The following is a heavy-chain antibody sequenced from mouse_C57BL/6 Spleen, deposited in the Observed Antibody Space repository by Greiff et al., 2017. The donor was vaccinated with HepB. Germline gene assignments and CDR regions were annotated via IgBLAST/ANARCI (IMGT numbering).Heavy chain of an antibody. J-gene: IGHJ2*01. D-gene: IGHD2-3*01. Sequence: QVHVKQSGTELVKPGASVKLSCKASGHTFTSYWMHWVKQRPGQGLEWIGNINPSNGGTNYNEKFKSKATLTVDKSSSTAYMQLSSLTSEDSAVYYCARRVIDGYYYFDYWGQGTTLTVSS. V-gene: IGHV1-53*01. CDR1: GHTFTSYW. CDR2: INPSNGGT. CDR3: ARRVIDGYYYFDY.